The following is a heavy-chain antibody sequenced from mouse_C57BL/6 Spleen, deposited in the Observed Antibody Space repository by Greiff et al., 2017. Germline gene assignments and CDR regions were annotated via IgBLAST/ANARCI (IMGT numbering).Heavy chain of an antibody. CDR2: IRNKANGYTT. CDR3: ARSSIYYYGSRPWYFDV. J-gene: IGHJ1*03. CDR1: GFTFTDYY. Sequence: EVKVVESGGGLVQPGGSLSLSCAASGFTFTDYYMSWVRQPPGKALEWLGFIRNKANGYTTEYSASVKGRFTISRDNSQSILYLQMNALRAEDSATYYCARSSIYYYGSRPWYFDVWGTGTTVTVSS. V-gene: IGHV7-3*01. D-gene: IGHD1-1*01.